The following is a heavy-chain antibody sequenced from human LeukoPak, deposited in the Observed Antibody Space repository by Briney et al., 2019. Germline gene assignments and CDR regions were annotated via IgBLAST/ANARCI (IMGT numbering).Heavy chain of an antibody. CDR3: AREFAYGLPPVGDAFDI. CDR2: IYYSGST. V-gene: IGHV4-31*03. D-gene: IGHD3/OR15-3a*01. Sequence: SETLSLTCTVSGGSISSGGYYWSWIRQHPGKGLEWIGYIYYSGSTYYNPSLKSRVTISVDTSKNQFSLKLSSVTAADTAVYYCAREFAYGLPPVGDAFDIWGQGTMVTVSS. J-gene: IGHJ3*02. CDR1: GGSISSGGYY.